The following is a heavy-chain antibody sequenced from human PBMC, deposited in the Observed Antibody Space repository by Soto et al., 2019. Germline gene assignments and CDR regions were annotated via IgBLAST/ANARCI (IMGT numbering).Heavy chain of an antibody. V-gene: IGHV1-8*01. Sequence: GASVKVSCKASGYTFTSYDINWVRQATGQGLEWMGWMNPNSGNTGYAQKFQGRVTMTRNTSISTAYMELSSLRSEDTAVYYCARAGAFGGAYYYYYYMDVWGKGTTVTVSS. CDR1: GYTFTSYD. J-gene: IGHJ6*03. CDR3: ARAGAFGGAYYYYYYMDV. D-gene: IGHD3-16*01. CDR2: MNPNSGNT.